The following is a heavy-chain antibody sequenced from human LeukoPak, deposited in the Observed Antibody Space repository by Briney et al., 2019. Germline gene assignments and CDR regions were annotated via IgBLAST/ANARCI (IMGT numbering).Heavy chain of an antibody. CDR2: ISYDGSNK. J-gene: IGHJ4*02. CDR3: ARDLRNGDYGDYYFDY. D-gene: IGHD4-17*01. Sequence: PGRSLRLSCAASGFTFDDYAMHWVRQAPGKGLEWVAVISYDGSNKYYADSVKGRFTISRDNSKNTLYLQMNSLRAEDTAVYYCARDLRNGDYGDYYFDYWGQGTLVTVSS. CDR1: GFTFDDYA. V-gene: IGHV3-30*03.